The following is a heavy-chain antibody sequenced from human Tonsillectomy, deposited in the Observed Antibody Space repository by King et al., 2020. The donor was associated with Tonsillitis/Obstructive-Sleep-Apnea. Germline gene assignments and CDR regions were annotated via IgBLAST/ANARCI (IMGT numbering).Heavy chain of an antibody. Sequence: VQLQQWGAGLLKPSETLSLTCAVYGGSLSGYYCSWIRQPPGKGLEWIGEINRSGSTNYNPSLKSRVTISVDTSKNQFSLMLSSVTAADTAVYYCATGPPWFREFLYNAETFQEWGQGNLVTVSS. CDR1: GGSLSGYY. D-gene: IGHD3-10*01. J-gene: IGHJ1*01. CDR3: ATGPPWFREFLYNAETFQE. CDR2: INRSGST. V-gene: IGHV4-34*01.